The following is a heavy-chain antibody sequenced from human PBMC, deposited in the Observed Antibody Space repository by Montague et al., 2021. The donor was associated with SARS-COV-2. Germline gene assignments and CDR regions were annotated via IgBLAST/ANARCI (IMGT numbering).Heavy chain of an antibody. V-gene: IGHV4-39*01. CDR3: VRGGDYTDYGRVDH. Sequence: SETRSLTCSFSGGSISTGSYYWGWIRQPPRKGLEWIGSIYYSGDTYYNPSLKSRVTISVDTSKNQFSLRLSSVTAADTAVYYCVRGGDYTDYGRVDHWGQGTLVIVSS. J-gene: IGHJ4*02. CDR2: IYYSGDT. D-gene: IGHD4-11*01. CDR1: GGSISTGSYY.